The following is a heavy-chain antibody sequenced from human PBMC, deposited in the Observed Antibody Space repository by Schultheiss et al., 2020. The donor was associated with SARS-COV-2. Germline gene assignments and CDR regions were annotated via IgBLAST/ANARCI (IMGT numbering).Heavy chain of an antibody. CDR2: ISYSGTT. CDR1: GGSITGYY. CDR3: AKEFSAEMATITAHYYYGMDV. J-gene: IGHJ6*02. D-gene: IGHD5-24*01. Sequence: SETLSLTCTVSGGSITGYYWSWIRQPPGKGLEWIGYISYSGTTKYNPSLESRVSISVDTSKNQFSLKLSSVTAADTAVYYCAKEFSAEMATITAHYYYGMDVWGQGTTVTVSS. V-gene: IGHV4-59*12.